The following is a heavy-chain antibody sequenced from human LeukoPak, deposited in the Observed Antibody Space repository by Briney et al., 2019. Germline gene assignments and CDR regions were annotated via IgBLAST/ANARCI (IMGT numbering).Heavy chain of an antibody. D-gene: IGHD3-10*01. CDR3: ATLSGSYSFDY. J-gene: IGHJ4*02. CDR1: GFTFSSYG. Sequence: GGSLRLSCAAFGFTFSSYGMHWVRQAPGKGLEWVAVISYDGSNKYYADSVKGRFTISRDNSKNTLYLQMNSLRAEDTAAYYCATLSGSYSFDYWGQGTLVTVSS. CDR2: ISYDGSNK. V-gene: IGHV3-30*03.